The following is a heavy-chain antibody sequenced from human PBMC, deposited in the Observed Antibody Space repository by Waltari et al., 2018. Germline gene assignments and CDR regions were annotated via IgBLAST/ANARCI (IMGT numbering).Heavy chain of an antibody. CDR3: ASGYEMSTIGFDLDH. CDR2: IHPHSGFT. CDR1: GYTFTDNF. Sequence: QVQMVQSGTEVKKPGASVKVSCKASGYTFTDNFVHWVRQAPGQGLEWVGLIHPHSGFTNYAVMFQFRVPMTREASITTAYMELSSLTSDDTAVYYCASGYEMSTIGFDLDHWGQGTLVTVSS. D-gene: IGHD5-12*01. J-gene: IGHJ4*02. V-gene: IGHV1-2*06.